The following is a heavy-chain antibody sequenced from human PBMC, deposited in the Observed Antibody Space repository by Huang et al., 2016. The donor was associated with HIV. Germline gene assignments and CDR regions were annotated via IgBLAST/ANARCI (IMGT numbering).Heavy chain of an antibody. V-gene: IGHV1-69*13. D-gene: IGHD3-22*01. J-gene: IGHJ4*02. CDR1: GGTFSSYA. CDR3: ARQSSGYYYYFDY. CDR2: IIPIFGTT. Sequence: QVQLVQSGAEVKKPGSSVKVSCKAFGGTFSSYAISWVRQAPGQGLEWMGGIIPIFGTTNYAQKFQGRVTITADESTNTVYMELSSLRSEDTAVYYCARQSSGYYYYFDYWGQGTLVTVSS.